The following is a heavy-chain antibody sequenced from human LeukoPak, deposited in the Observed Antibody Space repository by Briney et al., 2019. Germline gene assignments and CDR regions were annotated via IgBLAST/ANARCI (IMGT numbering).Heavy chain of an antibody. CDR1: GFTFSNYA. Sequence: GGSLRLSCAASGFTFSNYAMSWVRQAPGKGLEWVSTISDSGGSTYYADSVKGRFTISRDNSKNTLFLQMNSLRAEDAAVYYCAKGDTSGWYGNFDYWGQGILVTVSS. J-gene: IGHJ4*02. D-gene: IGHD6-19*01. CDR3: AKGDTSGWYGNFDY. CDR2: ISDSGGST. V-gene: IGHV3-23*01.